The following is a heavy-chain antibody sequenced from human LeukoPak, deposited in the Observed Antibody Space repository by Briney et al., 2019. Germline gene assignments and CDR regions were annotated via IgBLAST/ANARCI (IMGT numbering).Heavy chain of an antibody. CDR1: GGSISSYY. CDR3: ARFSYDYVWGSYPSWFDP. V-gene: IGHV4-59*01. Sequence: SETLSLTCTVSGGSISSYYWSWIRQPPGRGLEWIGYIYYSGSTNYNPSLKSRVTISVDTSKNQFSLKLSSVTAADTAVYYCARFSYDYVWGSYPSWFDPWGQGTLVTVSS. J-gene: IGHJ5*02. D-gene: IGHD3-16*02. CDR2: IYYSGST.